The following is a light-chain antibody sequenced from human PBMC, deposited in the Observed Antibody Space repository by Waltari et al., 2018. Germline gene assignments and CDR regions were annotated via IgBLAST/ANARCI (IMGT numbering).Light chain of an antibody. Sequence: QSALTQPASVSGSPGQSITISCTGTNSDVGGYNYVSWYQQHPGKAPKLVIYDVSNRPSGVSLRFFASKSGNTASLTISGLQAEDEADYYCSSYTRSSTIIFGGGTKLTVL. CDR2: DVS. CDR3: SSYTRSSTII. J-gene: IGLJ2*01. V-gene: IGLV2-14*03. CDR1: NSDVGGYNY.